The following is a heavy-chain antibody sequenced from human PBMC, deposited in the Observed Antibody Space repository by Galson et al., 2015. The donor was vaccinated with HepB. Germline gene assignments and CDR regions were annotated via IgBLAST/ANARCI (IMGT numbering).Heavy chain of an antibody. Sequence: CAASGLTLSSYTMSWVRQSPGRGLQWVSYISTNGATTYYTDSVKGRFTISRDNSKNTLFLQKTGLTADDTAIYYCARVHPEYTSGWYRQALYYFDSWGQGTLVAVSS. CDR2: ISTNGATT. CDR3: ARVHPEYTSGWYRQALYYFDS. J-gene: IGHJ4*02. D-gene: IGHD6-19*01. V-gene: IGHV3-48*01. CDR1: GLTLSSYT.